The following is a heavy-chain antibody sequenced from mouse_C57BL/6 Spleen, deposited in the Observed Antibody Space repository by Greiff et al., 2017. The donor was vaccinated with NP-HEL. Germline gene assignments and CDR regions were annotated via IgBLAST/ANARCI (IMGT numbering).Heavy chain of an antibody. J-gene: IGHJ2*01. V-gene: IGHV1-81*01. CDR2: IYPRSGNT. CDR1: GYTFTSYG. Sequence: VQRVESGAELARPGASVKLSCKASGYTFTSYGISWVKQRTGQGLEWIGEIYPRSGNTYYNEKFKGKATLTADKSSSTAYMELRSLTSEDSAVYFCAREAIYYYGSSQYYFDYWGQGTTLTVSS. D-gene: IGHD1-1*01. CDR3: AREAIYYYGSSQYYFDY.